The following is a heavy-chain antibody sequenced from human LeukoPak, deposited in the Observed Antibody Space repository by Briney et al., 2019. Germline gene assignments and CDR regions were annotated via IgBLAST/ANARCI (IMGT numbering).Heavy chain of an antibody. Sequence: SETLSLTCTVSGGSVSSYYWNWIRQPAGKGLEWIGRIYTSGSTSYNSSLKSRVTMSVDTSKNQFSLKLNSVTAADTAVYYCARDLGGYNYGYSLDYWGQGTLVSVSS. CDR1: GGSVSSYY. CDR2: IYTSGST. CDR3: ARDLGGYNYGYSLDY. J-gene: IGHJ4*02. V-gene: IGHV4-4*07. D-gene: IGHD5-18*01.